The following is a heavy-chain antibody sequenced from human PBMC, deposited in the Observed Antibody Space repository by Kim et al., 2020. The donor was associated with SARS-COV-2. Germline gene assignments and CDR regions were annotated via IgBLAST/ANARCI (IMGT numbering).Heavy chain of an antibody. CDR3: AREGRDGYGPFDY. CDR2: IYYSGST. D-gene: IGHD5-12*01. CDR1: GGSISSYY. J-gene: IGHJ4*02. Sequence: SETLSLTCTVSGGSISSYYWSWIRQPPGKGLEWIGYIYYSGSTNYNPSLKSRVTISVDTSKNQFSLKLSSVTAADTAVYYCAREGRDGYGPFDYWGQGTLVTVSS. V-gene: IGHV4-59*01.